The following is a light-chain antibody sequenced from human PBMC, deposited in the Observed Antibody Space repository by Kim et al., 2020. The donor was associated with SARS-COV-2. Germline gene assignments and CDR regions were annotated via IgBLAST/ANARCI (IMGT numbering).Light chain of an antibody. V-gene: IGLV3-19*01. J-gene: IGLJ2*01. Sequence: SSELTQDPAVSVALGQTVRITCQGDSLRSYYASWYQQKPGQAPVLVIYNKNNRPSGIPDRFSGSSSGNTASLTITGAQAEDDAGDYCNPRDSSGNHLVFG. CDR2: NKN. CDR1: SLRSYY. CDR3: NPRDSSGNHLV.